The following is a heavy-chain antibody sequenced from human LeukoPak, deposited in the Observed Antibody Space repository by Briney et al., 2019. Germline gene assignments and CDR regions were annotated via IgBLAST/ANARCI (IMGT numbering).Heavy chain of an antibody. CDR1: GGSISSSSYY. J-gene: IGHJ6*02. D-gene: IGHD3-16*01. CDR3: ARQKGLRQPDYYYYGMDV. Sequence: PSETLSLTCTVSGGSISSSSYYWGWIRQPPGKGLEWIGSIYYSGSTYYNPSLKSRVTISVDTSKNQFSLKLSSVTAADTAVYYCARQKGLRQPDYYYYGMDVWGQGTTVTVSS. V-gene: IGHV4-39*01. CDR2: IYYSGST.